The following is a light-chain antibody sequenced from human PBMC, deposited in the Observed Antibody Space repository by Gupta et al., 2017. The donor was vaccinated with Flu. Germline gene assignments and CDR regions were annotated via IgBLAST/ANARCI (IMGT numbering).Light chain of an antibody. CDR2: LAS. CDR3: MQELQTPIT. CDR1: QSRLHSNGYKY. J-gene: IGKJ4*01. Sequence: DIVMTQSPLSLPVTPGEPASISCRSSQSRLHSNGYKYLDWYLQKPGQSPQLLIYLASKRAYGVPDRFSGSGYGTDFTLKISRGEAEDVGVYYCMQELQTPITFGRGTXVEIK. V-gene: IGKV2-28*01.